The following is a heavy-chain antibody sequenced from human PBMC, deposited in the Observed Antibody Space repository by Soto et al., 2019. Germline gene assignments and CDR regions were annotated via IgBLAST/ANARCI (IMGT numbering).Heavy chain of an antibody. V-gene: IGHV4-59*08. CDR2: IYYSGST. CDR1: GGSISSYY. J-gene: IGHJ4*02. CDR3: ARRYGYSFDY. D-gene: IGHD1-1*01. Sequence: QVQLQESGPGLVKPSETLSLTCTVSGGSISSYYWSWIRQPPGKGLEWIGYIYYSGSTNYNPSLKSQVTISVDTSKNQFSLKLSSVTAADTAVYYCARRYGYSFDYWGQGPLVTVSS.